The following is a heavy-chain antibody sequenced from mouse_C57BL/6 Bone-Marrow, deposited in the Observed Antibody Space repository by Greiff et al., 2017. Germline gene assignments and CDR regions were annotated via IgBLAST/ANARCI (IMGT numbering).Heavy chain of an antibody. Sequence: VQLQQSGAELVKPGASVKLSCTASGFNIKDYYMHWVKQRTEQGLEWIGRIDPEDGETKYAPKFQGKATITADTSSNTAYLQLSSLTSGDTAVYYCARGTTVVATRGYFDYWGQGTTLTVSS. V-gene: IGHV14-2*01. CDR1: GFNIKDYY. CDR3: ARGTTVVATRGYFDY. D-gene: IGHD1-1*01. CDR2: IDPEDGET. J-gene: IGHJ2*01.